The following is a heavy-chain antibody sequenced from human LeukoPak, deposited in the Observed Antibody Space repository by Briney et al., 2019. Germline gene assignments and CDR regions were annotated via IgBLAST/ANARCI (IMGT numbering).Heavy chain of an antibody. CDR2: IWYDGSNK. Sequence: GGSLRLSCAASGFTFSSYGMHWVRQAPGKGLEWVAVIWYDGSNKYYADSVKGRFTISRDNSKNTLYLQMNSLRAEDTAVYYCARDRMDYYDSSGYFDYWGQGTLVTVSS. CDR1: GFTFSSYG. CDR3: ARDRMDYYDSSGYFDY. V-gene: IGHV3-33*01. D-gene: IGHD3-22*01. J-gene: IGHJ4*02.